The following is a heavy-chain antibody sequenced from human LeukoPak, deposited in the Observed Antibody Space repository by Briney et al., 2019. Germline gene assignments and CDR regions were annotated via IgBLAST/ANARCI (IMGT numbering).Heavy chain of an antibody. V-gene: IGHV5-51*01. Sequence: GESLKISCKASGYSLTSYWIGWVRQMPGEGLEFMGIIYPGDTDTRYSPSIQGQVIISADKSITTAYLQWSSLKASDTAMYYCVRFGANSVRFPDYWGQGTLVTASS. CDR1: GYSLTSYW. CDR3: VRFGANSVRFPDY. J-gene: IGHJ4*02. D-gene: IGHD4-23*01. CDR2: IYPGDTDT.